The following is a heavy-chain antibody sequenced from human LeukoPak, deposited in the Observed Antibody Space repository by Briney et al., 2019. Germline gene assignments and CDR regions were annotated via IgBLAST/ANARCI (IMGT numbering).Heavy chain of an antibody. Sequence: PSETLSLTCTVSGGSISSSSYYWGWIRQPPGKGLEWIGSIYYSGSTYYNPSLKSRVTISVDTSKNQFSLKLSSVTAADTAVYYCAREGRMTTVTTYYFDYWGQGTLVTVSS. J-gene: IGHJ4*02. D-gene: IGHD4-17*01. CDR1: GGSISSSSYY. V-gene: IGHV4-39*07. CDR3: AREGRMTTVTTYYFDY. CDR2: IYYSGST.